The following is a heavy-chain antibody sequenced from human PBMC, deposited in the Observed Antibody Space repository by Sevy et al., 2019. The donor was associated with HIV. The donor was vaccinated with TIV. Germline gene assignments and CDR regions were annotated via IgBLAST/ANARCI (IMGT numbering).Heavy chain of an antibody. V-gene: IGHV1-18*01. D-gene: IGHD2-2*01. CDR3: ARDVSLVPAAIGRGFYYDGMDV. CDR1: GYTFTSYG. CDR2: ISAYTGDT. J-gene: IGHJ6*02. Sequence: ASVKVSCKASGYTFTSYGISWVRQAPGQGLEWMGWISAYTGDTNYAQNLQGRVTMTTDTSTRTAYMELRSLRSDDTAVYYCARDVSLVPAAIGRGFYYDGMDVWGQGTTVTVSS.